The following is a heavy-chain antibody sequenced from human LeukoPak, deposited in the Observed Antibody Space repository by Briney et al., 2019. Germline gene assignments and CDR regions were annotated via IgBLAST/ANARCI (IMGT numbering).Heavy chain of an antibody. CDR2: IYYSGST. CDR1: GGCISSGDYY. Sequence: SQTLSLTCTVSGGCISSGDYYWTWIRQPPGKGLEWIGYIYYSGSTYYNPSLKSRVTISVDTSKNQFSLKLSSVTAADTAVYYCARFYYDSSGYYPDYFDYWGQGSLVTVSS. CDR3: ARFYYDSSGYYPDYFDY. D-gene: IGHD3-22*01. V-gene: IGHV4-30-4*01. J-gene: IGHJ4*02.